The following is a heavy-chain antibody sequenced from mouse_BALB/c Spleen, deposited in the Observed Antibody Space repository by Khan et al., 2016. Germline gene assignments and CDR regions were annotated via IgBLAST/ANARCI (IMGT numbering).Heavy chain of an antibody. D-gene: IGHD2-12*01. CDR2: IWADGRT. CDR1: GFSLTGYG. V-gene: IGHV2-6-7*01. J-gene: IGHJ3*01. Sequence: VQLKESGPGLVAPSQSLSITCIVSGFSLTGYGVNWVRQPPGKGLEWLGKIWADGRTDYTSALKSSVSTSTANSKSQVVLKMNSMQTDDTANYYCSSDYDGFAYWGQGTLVIVSA. CDR3: SSDYDGFAY.